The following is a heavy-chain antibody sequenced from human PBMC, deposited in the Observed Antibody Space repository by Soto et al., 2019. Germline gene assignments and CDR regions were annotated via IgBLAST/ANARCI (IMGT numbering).Heavy chain of an antibody. CDR1: GDTFSSFA. V-gene: IGHV1-69*12. D-gene: IGHD1-1*01. Sequence: QVHLVQSGAEVKKPGSSVKVSCKASGDTFSSFAISWVRQAPGQGREWMGGLIPIFRTPKYGQKFQGRVTITADEPTRTAYMEPSSLRSEDTAVYYCARDKDREQLGGNYYYALDVWGQGTAVIVSS. CDR3: ARDKDREQLGGNYYYALDV. CDR2: LIPIFRTP. J-gene: IGHJ6*02.